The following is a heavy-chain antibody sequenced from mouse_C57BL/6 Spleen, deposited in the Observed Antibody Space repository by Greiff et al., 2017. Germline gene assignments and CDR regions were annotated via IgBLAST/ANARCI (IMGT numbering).Heavy chain of an antibody. D-gene: IGHD2-5*01. V-gene: IGHV2-2*01. CDR1: GFSLTSYG. CDR2: IWRGGST. Sequence: VQLQQSGPGLVQPSQSLSITCTVSGFSLTSYGVHWVRQSPGKGLEWLGVIWRGGSTDYNAAFISRLSISKDNSKSQVFFKMNSLQADDTAIYYCARKEAYYSNYDAMDYWGQGTSVTVSS. CDR3: ARKEAYYSNYDAMDY. J-gene: IGHJ4*01.